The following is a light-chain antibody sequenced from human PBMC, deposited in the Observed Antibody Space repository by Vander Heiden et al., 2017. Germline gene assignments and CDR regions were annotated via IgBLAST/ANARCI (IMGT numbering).Light chain of an antibody. J-gene: IGLJ3*02. V-gene: IGLV1-47*01. Sequence: QSVLTQPPSPFGTPGQRVTFSCSGSTTNIENNYVYWYQNFPGPAPTTVIYRDNQRPSVISDRFSGSKSGTSASLAISGLRSEDEADYYCATWDDSLSSWVFGGGTGLTVL. CDR3: ATWDDSLSSWV. CDR1: TTNIENNY. CDR2: RDN.